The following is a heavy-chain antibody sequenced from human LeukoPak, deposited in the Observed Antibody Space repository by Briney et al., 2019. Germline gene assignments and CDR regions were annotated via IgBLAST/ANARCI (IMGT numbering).Heavy chain of an antibody. V-gene: IGHV3-23*01. CDR2: LRGDGET. CDR3: AKANWVSRADAVL. J-gene: IGHJ4*02. Sequence: PGGSLTLSCAASGFTFSSYAMSWVRQAPARGLEWVSSLRGDGETFYIDSVKGRFTLSRDESRNTVYLQLNNLRVEGTAVYFCAKANWVSRADAVLWGQGTLVTVSS. D-gene: IGHD3-16*01. CDR1: GFTFSSYA.